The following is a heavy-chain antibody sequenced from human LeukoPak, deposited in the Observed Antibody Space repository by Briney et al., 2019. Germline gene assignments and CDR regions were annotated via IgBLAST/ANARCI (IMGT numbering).Heavy chain of an antibody. J-gene: IGHJ4*02. CDR1: GGSISSSSYY. CDR2: IYYSGST. Sequence: SETLSLTCTVSGGSISSSSYYWGWIRQPPGKGLEWIGSIYYSGSTYYNPSLKSRVTISVDTSKNQFSLKLSSVTAADTAVYYCATIPGYSRSWLIIWGQGTLVTVSS. V-gene: IGHV4-39*01. CDR3: ATIPGYSRSWLII. D-gene: IGHD6-13*01.